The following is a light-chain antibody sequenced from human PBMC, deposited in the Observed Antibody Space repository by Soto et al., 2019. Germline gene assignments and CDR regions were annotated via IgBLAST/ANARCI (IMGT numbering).Light chain of an antibody. Sequence: QSALTQPASVSGSPGQSITISCTGTSSDVGSYNLVSWYQQHPGKAPKLMIYEGSKRPSGVSNRFSGSKSGNTASLTISGLQAEDKADYYCCSYAGTVVFGGGTQLTVL. CDR2: EGS. V-gene: IGLV2-23*01. CDR3: CSYAGTVV. J-gene: IGLJ2*01. CDR1: SSDVGSYNL.